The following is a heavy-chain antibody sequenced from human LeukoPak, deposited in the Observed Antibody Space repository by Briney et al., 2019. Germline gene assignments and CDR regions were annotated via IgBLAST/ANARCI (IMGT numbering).Heavy chain of an antibody. Sequence: ASVTVSCKASGYSFVSFGINWVRQVPGQGLEWMGHISAYNGDTNYAQNLQGRVTMTTDTSTSTAYMDLRSLRSDDTAVYYCARGGYYGSGSFPDYWGQGTLVTVSS. CDR2: ISAYNGDT. D-gene: IGHD3-10*01. CDR3: ARGGYYGSGSFPDY. V-gene: IGHV1-18*01. CDR1: GYSFVSFG. J-gene: IGHJ4*02.